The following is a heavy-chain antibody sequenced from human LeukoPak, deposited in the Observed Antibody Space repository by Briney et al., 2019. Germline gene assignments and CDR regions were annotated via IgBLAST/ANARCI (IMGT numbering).Heavy chain of an antibody. CDR2: ISGTSTSI. Sequence: PGGSLRLSCAASGFTFSSYSTNWVRQAPGKGLEWVSSISGTSTSIYYADSVKGRFTISRDNAKNSLYLQMNSLRAEDTAVYYCARGPIPDYWGQGTLVTVSS. V-gene: IGHV3-21*01. J-gene: IGHJ4*02. D-gene: IGHD2-2*02. CDR1: GFTFSSYS. CDR3: ARGPIPDY.